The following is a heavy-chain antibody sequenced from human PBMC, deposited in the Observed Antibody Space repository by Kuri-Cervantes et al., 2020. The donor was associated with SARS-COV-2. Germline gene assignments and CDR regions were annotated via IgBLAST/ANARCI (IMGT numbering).Heavy chain of an antibody. D-gene: IGHD3-3*01. Sequence: GGSLRLSCAASGFTVSSYSMNWVRQAPGKGLEWVSSISSSSSYIYYADSVKGRFTISRDNAKNSLYLQMNSLRAEDTAVYYCARDFDPSLRFLEWLPPARDYGMDVWGQGTTVTVSS. CDR2: ISSSSSYI. J-gene: IGHJ6*02. V-gene: IGHV3-21*01. CDR3: ARDFDPSLRFLEWLPPARDYGMDV. CDR1: GFTVSSYS.